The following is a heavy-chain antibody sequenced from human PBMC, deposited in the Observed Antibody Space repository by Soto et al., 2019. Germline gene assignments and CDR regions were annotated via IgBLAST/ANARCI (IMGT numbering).Heavy chain of an antibody. V-gene: IGHV3-21*01. CDR2: ITTSSAYI. CDR1: GFTFNTYD. J-gene: IGHJ5*02. Sequence: EVQLVESGGGLVKPGGSLRLSCAASGFTFNTYDMNWVRQAPGKGLEWVSSITTSSAYIYYADSLKGRITISRDNAKNSLFLQMNSLRAEDTAVYYCVRSGNARWLRHSWFDTWGQGTLVTVSS. CDR3: VRSGNARWLRHSWFDT. D-gene: IGHD5-12*01.